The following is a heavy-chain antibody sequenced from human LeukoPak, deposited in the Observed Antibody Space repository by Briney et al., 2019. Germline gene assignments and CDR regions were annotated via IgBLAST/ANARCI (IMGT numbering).Heavy chain of an antibody. V-gene: IGHV3-30-3*01. CDR3: ATEKYAYGSGSFYPLDY. J-gene: IGHJ4*02. CDR1: GFTFNTYA. Sequence: GGSLRLSCAASGFTFNTYAMHWVRQAPGKGLEWAALISHDGSNKYYADSVKGRFTISRDNSKNTLYLQINSLRTEDSAVYYCATEKYAYGSGSFYPLDYWGQGTLVTVSS. CDR2: ISHDGSNK. D-gene: IGHD3-10*01.